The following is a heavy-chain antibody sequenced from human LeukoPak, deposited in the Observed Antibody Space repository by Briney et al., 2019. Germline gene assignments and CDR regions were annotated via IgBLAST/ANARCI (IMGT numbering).Heavy chain of an antibody. CDR3: VRTASRIFGMQ. Sequence: QPGGSLRLSCAASGFTVSSNYMSWVRQAPGKGLEWVSVIYSGGSTYYADSVKGRFTISRDNAKNSLYLQMNSLRVEDTAVYYCVRTASRIFGMQWGQGTLVIVSS. D-gene: IGHD3-3*01. V-gene: IGHV3-53*01. CDR2: IYSGGST. CDR1: GFTVSSNY. J-gene: IGHJ4*02.